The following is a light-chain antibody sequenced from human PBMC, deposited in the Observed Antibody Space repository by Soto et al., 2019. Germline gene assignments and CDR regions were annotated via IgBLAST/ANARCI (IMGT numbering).Light chain of an antibody. CDR3: QQSYSAPIT. J-gene: IGKJ5*01. CDR1: QSISSW. Sequence: DIQMTQSPSTLSAYVGDRVTITCRASQSISSWLAWYQQKPGKAPNLLIYKASTLESGVPSRFSGSGSGTEFTLTISSVQPDDFAAYYCQQSYSAPITFGQGTRLETK. CDR2: KAS. V-gene: IGKV1-5*03.